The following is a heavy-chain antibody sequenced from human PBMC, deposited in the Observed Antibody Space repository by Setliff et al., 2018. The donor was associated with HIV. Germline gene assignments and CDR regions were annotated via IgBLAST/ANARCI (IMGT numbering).Heavy chain of an antibody. D-gene: IGHD2-21*02. V-gene: IGHV4-39*01. CDR3: SRSGIGYGGDSNTFDI. J-gene: IGHJ3*02. Sequence: PSETLSLTCTVSGGSISSYYWGWIRQPPGKGLEWIGSIYYSGNTYYNPSLKSRVTISVDTSKNQFSLKLSSVTAADTAVYYCSRSGIGYGGDSNTFDIWGQGTLVTVSS. CDR2: IYYSGNT. CDR1: GGSISSYY.